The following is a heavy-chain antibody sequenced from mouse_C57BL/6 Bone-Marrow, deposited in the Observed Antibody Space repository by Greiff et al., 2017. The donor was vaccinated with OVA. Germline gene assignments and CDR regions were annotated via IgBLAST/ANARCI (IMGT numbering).Heavy chain of an antibody. CDR3: ARHYGSSFYYFDY. J-gene: IGHJ2*01. D-gene: IGHD1-1*01. CDR2: IYPGSGST. V-gene: IGHV1-55*01. Sequence: QVQLQQPGAELVKPGASVKMSCKASGYTFTSYWITWVKQGPGQGLEWVGDIYPGSGSTNYNEKFKSKATLTVDKSSSTAFMQLSSLTSEDSAVYYCARHYGSSFYYFDYWGQGTTLTVSS. CDR1: GYTFTSYW.